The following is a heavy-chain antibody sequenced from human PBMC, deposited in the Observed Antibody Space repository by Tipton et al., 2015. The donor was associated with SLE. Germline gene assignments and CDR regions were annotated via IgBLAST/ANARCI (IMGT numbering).Heavy chain of an antibody. CDR2: INHSGSP. CDR1: GGSFSDYY. Sequence: TLSLTCAVYGGSFSDYYWSWIRQPPGKGLEWIGEINHSGSPNYNSSLESRVTISVDTSKNQFSLKLSSVTAADTAVYYCARQMASVAFDIWGQGTMVTVSS. D-gene: IGHD5-24*01. J-gene: IGHJ3*02. V-gene: IGHV4-34*01. CDR3: ARQMASVAFDI.